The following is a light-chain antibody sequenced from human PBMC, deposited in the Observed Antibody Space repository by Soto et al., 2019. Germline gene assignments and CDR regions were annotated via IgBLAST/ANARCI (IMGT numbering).Light chain of an antibody. Sequence: DIQMTQSPSTLSGSVGDRVTITCRASQTISSWLAWYQQKPGKAPKLLIYDASSLESGVPSRFSGSRSGTEFTLTISSLQPDDFATYYCQQYDSYWTFGQGTKVDIK. CDR2: DAS. V-gene: IGKV1-5*01. CDR3: QQYDSYWT. CDR1: QTISSW. J-gene: IGKJ1*01.